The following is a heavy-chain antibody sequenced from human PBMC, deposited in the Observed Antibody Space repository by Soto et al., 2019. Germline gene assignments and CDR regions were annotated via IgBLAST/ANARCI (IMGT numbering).Heavy chain of an antibody. CDR2: IQSGGPT. CDR1: GFTVSSKY. J-gene: IGHJ3*02. CDR3: AKDPREDFSSGLDI. Sequence: PGGSLRLSCAASGFTVSSKYMSWVRQAPGKGLEWVSLIQSGGPTYYADSVKGRFTISRDTSENTVHLQMNSLRAEDTAVYYCAKDPREDFSSGLDIWGQGTMVTVSS. D-gene: IGHD6-19*01. V-gene: IGHV3-66*01.